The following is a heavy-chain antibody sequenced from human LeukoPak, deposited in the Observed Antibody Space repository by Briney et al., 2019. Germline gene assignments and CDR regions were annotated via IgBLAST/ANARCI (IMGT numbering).Heavy chain of an antibody. CDR3: ARHLST. Sequence: SETLSLTCTVSGGSIRSYYWGWIRQPPGKGLEWIGSIYYSGSTYYNPSLKSRVTISVDTSKNQFSLKLSSVTAADTAVYYCARHLSTWGQGTLVTVPS. V-gene: IGHV4-39*01. J-gene: IGHJ4*02. CDR1: GGSIRSYY. CDR2: IYYSGST. D-gene: IGHD2/OR15-2a*01.